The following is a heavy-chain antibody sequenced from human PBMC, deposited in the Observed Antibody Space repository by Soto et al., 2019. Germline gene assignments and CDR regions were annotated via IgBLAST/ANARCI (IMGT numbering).Heavy chain of an antibody. Sequence: AAAVKVSCKVSGYTLTELSMHWVRQAPGKGLEWMGGFDPEDGETIYAQKFQGRVTMTEDTSTDTAYMELSSLRSEDTAVYYCATLGGGSAINFDYWGQGTLVTVSS. CDR2: FDPEDGET. CDR3: ATLGGGSAINFDY. J-gene: IGHJ4*02. V-gene: IGHV1-24*01. CDR1: GYTLTELS. D-gene: IGHD1-26*01.